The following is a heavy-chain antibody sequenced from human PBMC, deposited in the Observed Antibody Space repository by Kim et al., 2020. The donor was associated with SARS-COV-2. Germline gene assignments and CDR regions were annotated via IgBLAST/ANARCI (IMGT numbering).Heavy chain of an antibody. CDR2: ISGSGNT. Sequence: GGSLRLSCAASGFTFSSYAMSWVRQAPGKGLEWVSVISGSGNTSYDDSVKGRLTISRDNSKNNLYLQMNSLRAENTAVDYFAEHWGVGAQGTNGMDVWGQGTTVTVSS. D-gene: IGHD3-16*01. CDR1: GFTFSSYA. V-gene: IGHV3-23*01. CDR3: AEHWGVGAQGTNGMDV. J-gene: IGHJ6*02.